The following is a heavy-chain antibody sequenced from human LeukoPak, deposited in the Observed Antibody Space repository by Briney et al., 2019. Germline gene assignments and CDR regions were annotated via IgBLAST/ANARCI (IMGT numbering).Heavy chain of an antibody. V-gene: IGHV1-2*02. Sequence: GASVKVSCKASGYNFNGYFIHWVRQAPGQGPEWMAYISPNSGNTKVVQKFQDRVTLTRDISLNTVYMEMRGLTSDDTATYYCAARYDSTGRKTWGQGTLVSVSS. D-gene: IGHD3-22*01. CDR1: GYNFNGYF. CDR2: ISPNSGNT. J-gene: IGHJ4*02. CDR3: AARYDSTGRKT.